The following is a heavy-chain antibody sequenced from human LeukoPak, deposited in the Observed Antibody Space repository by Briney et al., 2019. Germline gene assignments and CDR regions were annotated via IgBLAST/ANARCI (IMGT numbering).Heavy chain of an antibody. Sequence: GGSLRLSCTASGFTFSRHWMSWVRQTPGKGLERVAHMNQDGSAIYYVDSVKGRFTISRDNAKNSLCLQMTGLTVADTAVYYCARTVPGYPDDYFDYWGQGTLVTVSS. CDR3: ARTVPGYPDDYFDY. V-gene: IGHV3-7*01. D-gene: IGHD6-19*01. CDR1: GFTFSRHW. J-gene: IGHJ4*02. CDR2: MNQDGSAI.